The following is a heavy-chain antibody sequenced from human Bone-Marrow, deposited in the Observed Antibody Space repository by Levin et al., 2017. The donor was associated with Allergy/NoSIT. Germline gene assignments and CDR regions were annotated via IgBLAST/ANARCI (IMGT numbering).Heavy chain of an antibody. CDR3: VRTKPPSWEPLNFDF. D-gene: IGHD1-26*01. CDR2: ITNTGTTI. CDR1: GFTFSDYY. J-gene: IGHJ4*02. Sequence: NAGGSLRLSCAASGFTFSDYYMSWIRQAPGKGLEWVSYITNTGTTIYYSDSVKGRFTISRDNLKTSLYLHMSDLRDEDTALYYCVRTKPPSWEPLNFDFWGQGTQVTVSS. V-gene: IGHV3-11*01.